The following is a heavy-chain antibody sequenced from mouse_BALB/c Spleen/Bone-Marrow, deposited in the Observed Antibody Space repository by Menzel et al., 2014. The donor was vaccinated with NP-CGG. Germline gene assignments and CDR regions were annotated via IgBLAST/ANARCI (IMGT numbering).Heavy chain of an antibody. V-gene: IGHV7-3*02. D-gene: IGHD2-3*01. CDR2: IRNKANGYPT. Sequence: VQLVESGGGLVQPGSSLRLSCATSGFTFTDYYMNWVRQPPGKALEWLGFIRNKANGYPTEFSASVKGRFTISRDNSQSILYLQMNTLRAEDSATYYCARYDGYSNNAMDYWGQGTSGTVSS. J-gene: IGHJ4*01. CDR3: ARYDGYSNNAMDY. CDR1: GFTFTDYY.